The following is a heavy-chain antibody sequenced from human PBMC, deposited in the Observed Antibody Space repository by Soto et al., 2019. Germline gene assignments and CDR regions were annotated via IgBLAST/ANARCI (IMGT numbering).Heavy chain of an antibody. CDR2: IYGSGST. J-gene: IGHJ4*02. Sequence: GGSLRLSCSASEFIVSSNYMNWVRQAPGKGLECVSTIYGSGSTYYADSVRGRFTISRDNSKNTLYLQMSSLRAEDSAVYYCARGSKDSYPGSRIFDFWGRGTLVTVSS. D-gene: IGHD2-15*01. CDR3: ARGSKDSYPGSRIFDF. CDR1: EFIVSSNY. V-gene: IGHV3-53*01.